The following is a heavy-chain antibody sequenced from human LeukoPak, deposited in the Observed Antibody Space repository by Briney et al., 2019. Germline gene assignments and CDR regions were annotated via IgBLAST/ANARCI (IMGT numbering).Heavy chain of an antibody. CDR1: GFTFSSYA. Sequence: AGGSLRLSCVASGFTFSSYAMHWVRQAPGKGLEWVGVISYDGSNKYYADSVKGRFTISRDNSKNTLYLQMNSLRAEDTAVYYCAKDYSGYYSYFDYWGQGTLVTVSS. J-gene: IGHJ4*02. D-gene: IGHD3-22*01. V-gene: IGHV3-30*18. CDR3: AKDYSGYYSYFDY. CDR2: ISYDGSNK.